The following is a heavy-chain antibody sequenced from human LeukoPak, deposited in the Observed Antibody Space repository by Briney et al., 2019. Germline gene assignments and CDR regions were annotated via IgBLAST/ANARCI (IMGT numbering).Heavy chain of an antibody. D-gene: IGHD1-26*01. J-gene: IGHJ4*02. Sequence: WASVNVSCKASGGTFSSYAISWVRQAPGQGLEWMGGIIPILGTANYAQKFQGRVTITADESTSTAYMELSSLRSEDTAVYYCARVTGVVGAQYYFDYWGQRTLVTVSS. V-gene: IGHV1-69*13. CDR1: GGTFSSYA. CDR3: ARVTGVVGAQYYFDY. CDR2: IIPILGTA.